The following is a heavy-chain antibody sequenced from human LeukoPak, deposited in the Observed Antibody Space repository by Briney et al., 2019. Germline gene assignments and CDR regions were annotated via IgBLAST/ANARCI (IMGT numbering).Heavy chain of an antibody. CDR2: IYSSGST. CDR3: ASYSSGYLLS. V-gene: IGHV4-4*07. CDR1: SGSMSSYH. D-gene: IGHD3-22*01. Sequence: SETLSLTCSVSSGSMSSYHWSWIRQSAGKGLEWIGRIYSSGSTIYNPSLKNRVTMSVDTSKNQFSLKLSSVTAADTAVYYCASYSSGYLLSWGQGTLVTVSS. J-gene: IGHJ5*02.